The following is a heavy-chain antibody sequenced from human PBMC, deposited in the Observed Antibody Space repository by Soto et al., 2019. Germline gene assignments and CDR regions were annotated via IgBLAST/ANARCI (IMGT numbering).Heavy chain of an antibody. CDR3: ARVWTTVTNWFDP. D-gene: IGHD4-17*01. CDR1: GGSISSSNW. V-gene: IGHV4-4*02. J-gene: IGHJ5*02. Sequence: TLSLTCAVSGGSISSSNWWSWVRQPPGKGLEWIGEIYHSGSTNYNPSLKSRVTISVDKSKNQFSLKLSSVTAADTAVYYCARVWTTVTNWFDPWGQGTLVTVSS. CDR2: IYHSGST.